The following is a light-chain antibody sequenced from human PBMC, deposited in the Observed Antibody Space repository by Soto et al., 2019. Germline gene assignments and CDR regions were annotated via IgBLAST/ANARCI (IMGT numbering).Light chain of an antibody. V-gene: IGKV2-29*01. J-gene: IGKJ2*01. CDR3: MQGIHLPMYT. CDR1: QSLLYSDGKTC. Sequence: IVMTRTPLSLSVTPGQPASISCKSSQSLLYSDGKTCLCRSLQKPGRSQQLLIYEVSSRLSGVPDRFSGSGSGTDFTLKISRVEAEDVGVYYWMQGIHLPMYTFAQGTKLEIK. CDR2: EVS.